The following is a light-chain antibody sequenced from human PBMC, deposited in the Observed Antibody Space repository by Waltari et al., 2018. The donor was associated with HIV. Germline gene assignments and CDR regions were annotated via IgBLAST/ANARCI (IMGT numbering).Light chain of an antibody. CDR1: SSNTGPGYA. J-gene: IGLJ2*01. CDR3: QSYDSRLRAVV. CDR2: GNN. Sequence: QPVLTPPPSVSGAPGHRVTISCTGSSSNTGPGYAVHSYQQLPGTAPKLLIYGNNNRPSGVPDRFSGSKSGTSVSLAITGLQAEDEADYFCQSYDSRLRAVVFGGGTKLTVL. V-gene: IGLV1-40*01.